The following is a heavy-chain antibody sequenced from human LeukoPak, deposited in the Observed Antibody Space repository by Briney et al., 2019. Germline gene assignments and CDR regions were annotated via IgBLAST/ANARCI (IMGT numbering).Heavy chain of an antibody. J-gene: IGHJ4*02. V-gene: IGHV4-61*01. D-gene: IGHD5-24*01. Sequence: SETLSLTCTVSGGSITSGSYYWSWIRQPPGKGLEWIGYIYYSGSTNYNPSLKSRVTISVDTSKNQFSLKLSSVTAADTAVYYCAREAPDGFPDYWGQGTLVTVSS. CDR3: AREAPDGFPDY. CDR1: GGSITSGSYY. CDR2: IYYSGST.